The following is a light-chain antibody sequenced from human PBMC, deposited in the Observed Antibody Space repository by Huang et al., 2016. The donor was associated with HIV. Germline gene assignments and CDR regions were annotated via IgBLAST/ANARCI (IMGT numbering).Light chain of an antibody. V-gene: IGKV2-28*01. Sequence: DIVLTQSPLSLPVTPGEPASISCRSSQSLLRTNGDTYLDWYVQKPGQSPQLLIFLASNPASGVPDRCSCSGSGRDFTLKISRVEAEDVGTYYCMQALQAPRTFGRGTRLQIK. CDR2: LAS. J-gene: IGKJ2*01. CDR1: QSLLRTNGDTY. CDR3: MQALQAPRT.